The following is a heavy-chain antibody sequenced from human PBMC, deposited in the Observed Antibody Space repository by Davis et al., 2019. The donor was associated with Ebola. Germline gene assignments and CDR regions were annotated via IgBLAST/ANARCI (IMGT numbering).Heavy chain of an antibody. V-gene: IGHV3-23*01. CDR3: AKSTHIVVVPAAKSY. J-gene: IGHJ4*02. Sequence: GESLKISCAASGFTFSSYAMRWVRQAPGKGLEWVSAIIGSGGSTYSADSVKGRFTISRDNSKNTLYLQMNSLRAEDTAVYYCAKSTHIVVVPAAKSYWGQGTLVTVSS. CDR1: GFTFSSYA. D-gene: IGHD2-2*01. CDR2: IIGSGGST.